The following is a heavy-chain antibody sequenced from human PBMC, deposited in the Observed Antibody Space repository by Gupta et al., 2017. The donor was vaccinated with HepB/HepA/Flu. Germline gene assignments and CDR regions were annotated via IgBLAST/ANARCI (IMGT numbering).Heavy chain of an antibody. Sequence: EVQLLESGGGLVQPGGSLRLSCAASGFSFSNYAMSWVRQAPGKGLEWVSGISGSVRSTYYADSVKGRFTISRDNSKKTLYLQMNSLRAEDTAVYYCVKTGGSAWAYYYYGMDVWGQGTTVTVSS. V-gene: IGHV3-23*01. CDR1: GFSFSNYA. CDR3: VKTGGSAWAYYYYGMDV. D-gene: IGHD6-19*01. J-gene: IGHJ6*02. CDR2: ISGSVRST.